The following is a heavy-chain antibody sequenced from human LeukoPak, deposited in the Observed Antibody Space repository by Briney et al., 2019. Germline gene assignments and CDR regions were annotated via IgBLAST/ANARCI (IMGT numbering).Heavy chain of an antibody. CDR3: ARDEGGEVAGIGFDY. J-gene: IGHJ4*02. Sequence: SVKVSCKASGGTFSSYAISWVRQAPGQGLEWMGRIIPIFGIANYAQKFQGRVTITADKSTSTAYMELSSLRSEDTAVYYCARDEGGEVAGIGFDYWGQGTLVTVSS. D-gene: IGHD6-19*01. V-gene: IGHV1-69*04. CDR1: GGTFSSYA. CDR2: IIPIFGIA.